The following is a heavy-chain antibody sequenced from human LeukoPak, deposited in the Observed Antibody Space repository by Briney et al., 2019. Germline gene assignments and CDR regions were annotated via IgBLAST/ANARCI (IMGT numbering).Heavy chain of an antibody. J-gene: IGHJ4*02. CDR3: ARLNSGGSYYFDY. Sequence: PGGSLRLSCAASGFTFSSYWMHWVRQAPGKGLVWVSRINSDGSSTSYADSVKGRFTISRDNAKNTLYLQMNSLRAEDTAVYYCARLNSGGSYYFDYWGRGTLVTVSS. D-gene: IGHD1-26*01. CDR2: INSDGSST. CDR1: GFTFSSYW. V-gene: IGHV3-74*01.